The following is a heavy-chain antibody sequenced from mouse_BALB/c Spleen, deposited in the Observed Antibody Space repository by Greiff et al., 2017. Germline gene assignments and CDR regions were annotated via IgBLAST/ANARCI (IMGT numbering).Heavy chain of an antibody. CDR3: ARGPRYYYGSSTDYFDY. Sequence: EVKLMESGPGLVKPSQSLSLTCSVTGYSITSGYYWNWIRQFPGNKLEWMGYISYDGSNNYNPSLKNRISITRDTSKNQFFLKLNSVTTEDTATYYCARGPRYYYGSSTDYFDYWGQGTTLTVSS. CDR2: ISYDGSN. D-gene: IGHD1-1*01. CDR1: GYSITSGYY. J-gene: IGHJ2*01. V-gene: IGHV3-6*02.